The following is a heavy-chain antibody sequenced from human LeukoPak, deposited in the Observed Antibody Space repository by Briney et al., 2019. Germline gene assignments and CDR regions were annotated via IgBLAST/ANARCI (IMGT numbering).Heavy chain of an antibody. CDR3: AKDRCSSTSCYTHYMDV. J-gene: IGHJ6*03. CDR1: GFTFTYYA. Sequence: PGGSLRLSCAASGFTFTYYAMHWVRQAPGKGLEWVSVVSNDGSNQDYTDSVKGRFIISRDNSKNTLCLQMNSLRAEDTAVYYCAKDRCSSTSCYTHYMDVWGKGTTVTVSS. D-gene: IGHD2-2*02. CDR2: VSNDGSNQ. V-gene: IGHV3-30-3*01.